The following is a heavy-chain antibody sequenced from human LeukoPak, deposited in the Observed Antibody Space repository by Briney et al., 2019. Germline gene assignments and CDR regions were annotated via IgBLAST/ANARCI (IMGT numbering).Heavy chain of an antibody. CDR1: GYTFTGYY. CDR2: INPNSGGT. D-gene: IGHD6-25*01. J-gene: IGHJ4*02. Sequence: GASVKVSCKASGYTFTGYYMHWVRQASGQGLEWMGWINPNSGGTNYAQKFQGRVTMTRDTSISTSYMELRSLRSDDTAVYFCARTTSFTASGYDYWGQGTLVTVSS. CDR3: ARTTSFTASGYDY. V-gene: IGHV1-2*02.